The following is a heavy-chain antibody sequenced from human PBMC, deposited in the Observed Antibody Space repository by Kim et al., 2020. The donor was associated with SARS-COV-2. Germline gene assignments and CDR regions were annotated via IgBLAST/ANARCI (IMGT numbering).Heavy chain of an antibody. D-gene: IGHD6-13*01. J-gene: IGHJ6*02. CDR2: IYSGGST. V-gene: IGHV3-53*01. Sequence: GGSLRLSCAASGFTVSSNYMSWVRQAPGKGLEWVSVIYSGGSTYYADSVKGRFTISRDNSKNTLYLQMNSLRAEDTAVYYCASIGDSSSWNYYYYGMDVWGQGTTITVSS. CDR3: ASIGDSSSWNYYYYGMDV. CDR1: GFTVSSNY.